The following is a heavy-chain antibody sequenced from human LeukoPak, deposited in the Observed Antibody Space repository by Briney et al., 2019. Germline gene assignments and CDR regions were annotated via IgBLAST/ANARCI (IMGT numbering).Heavy chain of an antibody. J-gene: IGHJ4*02. CDR3: AREGESYLYYFDY. Sequence: TGGSLRLSCAASGFTFSSYAMHWVRQAPGKGLEWVAVISYDGSNKYYADSVKGRFTISRDNAKNSLYLQMNSLRAEDTAVYYCAREGESYLYYFDYWGQGTLVTVSS. D-gene: IGHD1-26*01. V-gene: IGHV3-30*04. CDR2: ISYDGSNK. CDR1: GFTFSSYA.